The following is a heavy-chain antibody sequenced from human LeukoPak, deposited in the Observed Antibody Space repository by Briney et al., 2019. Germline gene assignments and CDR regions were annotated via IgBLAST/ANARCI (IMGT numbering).Heavy chain of an antibody. V-gene: IGHV1-2*02. CDR3: ARSGSYLVGVIEY. CDR1: GYSENFYG. CDR2: INPNSGGT. D-gene: IGHD1-26*01. Sequence: ASVKVSCKTSGYSENFYGITWVRQAPGQGLEWMGWINPNSGGTNYAQKFQGRVTMTRDTSISTAYMELSRLRSDDTAVYYCARSGSYLVGVIEYWGQGTLVTVSS. J-gene: IGHJ4*02.